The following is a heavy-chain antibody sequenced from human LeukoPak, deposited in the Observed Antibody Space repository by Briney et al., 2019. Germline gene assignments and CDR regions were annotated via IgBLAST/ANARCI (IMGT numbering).Heavy chain of an antibody. D-gene: IGHD1-26*01. Sequence: GGSLRLSCAASGFTFSSYDMSWVRQAPGKGLEWVSTISGSGDSTYYADSVKGRFSISRDNSKNTLWLQMNSLRAEDTAVYYCAKLGGSGGHYAFDPWGQGTLVTVSS. J-gene: IGHJ5*02. CDR3: AKLGGSGGHYAFDP. CDR1: GFTFSSYD. CDR2: ISGSGDST. V-gene: IGHV3-23*01.